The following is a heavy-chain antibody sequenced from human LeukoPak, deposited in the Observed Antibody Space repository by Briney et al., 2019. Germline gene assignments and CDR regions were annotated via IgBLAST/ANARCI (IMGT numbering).Heavy chain of an antibody. J-gene: IGHJ4*02. V-gene: IGHV3-43D*03. Sequence: PGGSLRLSCAASGFTFDDYAMHWVRQAPGKGLEWVSLISWDGGSTYYADSVKGRFTISRDNRKNSLYLRMNSLRAEDTALYYCTKGIISYYYASGSYYGVDYWGQGTLVTVSS. D-gene: IGHD3-10*01. CDR3: TKGIISYYYASGSYYGVDY. CDR2: ISWDGGST. CDR1: GFTFDDYA.